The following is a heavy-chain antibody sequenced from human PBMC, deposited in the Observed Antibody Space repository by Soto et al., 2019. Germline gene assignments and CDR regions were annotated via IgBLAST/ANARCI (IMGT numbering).Heavy chain of an antibody. J-gene: IGHJ5*02. V-gene: IGHV3-74*01. CDR3: ATVSDL. Sequence: EVQLVESGGGLVQPGGSLRVSCAASGFTLRSHRIHWVRQAPGKGLEWVSRIDTDGGGTSYADSVKGRFTISTDNAKNTVYLQMNGLSAAAPAVYYCATVSDLWGQGTLVTVSS. CDR1: GFTLRSHR. CDR2: IDTDGGGT. D-gene: IGHD2-8*01.